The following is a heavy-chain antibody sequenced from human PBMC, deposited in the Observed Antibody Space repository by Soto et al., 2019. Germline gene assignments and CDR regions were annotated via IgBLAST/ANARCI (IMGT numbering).Heavy chain of an antibody. D-gene: IGHD3-10*01. J-gene: IGHJ6*02. CDR2: IGTAGDT. CDR3: ARGVRGVNHLDGMDV. CDR1: GFTLSSYD. V-gene: IGHV3-13*01. Sequence: PGGSLRLSCAASGFTLSSYDMHWVRQATGKGLEWVSAIGTAGDTYYPGSVKGRFTISRENAKNSLYLQMNSLRAEDTAVYYCARGVRGVNHLDGMDVWGQGTTVTVSS.